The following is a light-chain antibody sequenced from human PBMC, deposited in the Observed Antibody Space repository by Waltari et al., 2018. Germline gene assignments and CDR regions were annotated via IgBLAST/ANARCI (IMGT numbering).Light chain of an antibody. V-gene: IGLV2-23*02. Sequence: QSALTQPASVSGSPGQSITIPCTGTTTEFWIYTLFSWYQHPPGKAPKLIIFEVSERPSGVSNRFSGSKSGNTASLTISGLQAEDEADYHCCSYAGNSIYVFGTGTRVTVL. CDR3: CSYAGNSIYV. CDR2: EVS. CDR1: TTEFWIYTL. J-gene: IGLJ1*01.